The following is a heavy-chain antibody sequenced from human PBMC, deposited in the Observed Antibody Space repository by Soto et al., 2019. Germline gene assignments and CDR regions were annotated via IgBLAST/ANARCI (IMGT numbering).Heavy chain of an antibody. J-gene: IGHJ4*02. CDR2: VKSKNDGRTT. V-gene: IGHV3-15*01. CDR1: GLTFSKVW. CDR3: RVAAAGALGY. Sequence: EVQLVESGGGLVKPGGSLRLSCAASGLTFSKVWMGWVRQAPGKGLEWVGRVKSKNDGRTTEYAAPVKGRFTISRDDSKNTLYLQMNSLKTEVTAVYYYRVAAAGALGYWSQGTLVTVSS. D-gene: IGHD6-13*01.